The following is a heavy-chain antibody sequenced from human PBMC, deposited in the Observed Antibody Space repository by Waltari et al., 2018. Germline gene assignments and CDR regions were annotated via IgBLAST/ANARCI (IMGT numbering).Heavy chain of an antibody. J-gene: IGHJ4*02. D-gene: IGHD1-26*01. Sequence: QVQLQQWGAGLLKPSETLSLTCAVYGGSFSGYYWSWIRQPPGKGLEWIGEINHSGRTNYNPSLKSRVTISVDTSKNQFSLKLSSVTAADTAVYYCARGPIIVGATPDYYFDYWGQGTLVTVSS. CDR2: INHSGRT. CDR1: GGSFSGYY. V-gene: IGHV4-34*01. CDR3: ARGPIIVGATPDYYFDY.